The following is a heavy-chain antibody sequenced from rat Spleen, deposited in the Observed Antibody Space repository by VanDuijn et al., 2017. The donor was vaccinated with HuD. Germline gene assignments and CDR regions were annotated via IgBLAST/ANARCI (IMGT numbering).Heavy chain of an antibody. CDR1: GFTFSNYG. Sequence: VQLVESGGGLVQPGRSLKLSCSASGFTFSNYGMHWIRQAPGKGLDWVAYISSSSGTVYADSVKGRFTISRDNAKSTLYLQMNSLRSEDTATYYCFNPGIYAMDAWGQGTSVTVSS. CDR3: FNPGIYAMDA. J-gene: IGHJ4*01. CDR2: ISSSSGT. V-gene: IGHV5-62*01. D-gene: IGHD1-4*01.